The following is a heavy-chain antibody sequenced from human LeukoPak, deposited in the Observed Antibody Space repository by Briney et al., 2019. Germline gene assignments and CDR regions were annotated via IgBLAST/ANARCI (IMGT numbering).Heavy chain of an antibody. CDR2: IIPIFGTA. Sequence: ASVKVSCKASGGTFSSYAISWVRQAPRQGLEWMGGIIPIFGTANYAQKFQGRVTITADESTSTAYMELSSLRSEDTAVCYCARTSSSWYYFDYWGQGTLVTVSS. V-gene: IGHV1-69*13. D-gene: IGHD6-13*01. J-gene: IGHJ4*02. CDR3: ARTSSSWYYFDY. CDR1: GGTFSSYA.